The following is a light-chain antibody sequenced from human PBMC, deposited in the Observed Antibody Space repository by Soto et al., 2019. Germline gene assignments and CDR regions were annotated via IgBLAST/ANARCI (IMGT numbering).Light chain of an antibody. CDR3: CSYTTTTAYV. Sequence: QSALAQPASVSGSPGQSITISCTGTSSDIGSYNYISWYQQHPDKGPKLIIYGVTNRPSGVSNRFSGSKSGYTASLTISGLQAEDEADYYCCSYTTTTAYVFGPGTKVTVL. J-gene: IGLJ1*01. CDR2: GVT. CDR1: SSDIGSYNY. V-gene: IGLV2-14*03.